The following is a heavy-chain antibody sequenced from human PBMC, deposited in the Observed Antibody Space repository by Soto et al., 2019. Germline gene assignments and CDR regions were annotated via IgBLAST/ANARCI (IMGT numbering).Heavy chain of an antibody. CDR2: IIPIFGTA. J-gene: IGHJ4*02. CDR3: ARETTEFFGVGN. V-gene: IGHV1-69*01. Sequence: QVQLVQSGAEVKKPGSSVKVSCKASGGTFSSYAISWVRQAPGQGLEWMGGIIPIFGTANYAQKFQGRVTITADESTSTAYMELSSLRSEGTAGYYCARETTEFFGVGNGGQGTLVTVSS. D-gene: IGHD3-3*01. CDR1: GGTFSSYA.